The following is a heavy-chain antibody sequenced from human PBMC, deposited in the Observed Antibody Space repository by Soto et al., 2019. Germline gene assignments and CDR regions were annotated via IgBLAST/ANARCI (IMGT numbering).Heavy chain of an antibody. CDR3: AKDRDHYYGSGSFDY. D-gene: IGHD3-10*01. Sequence: QVQLVESGGDVVQPGRSLRLSCAASGFTFSSYGMHWVRQAPGKGLEWVAVISYDGSNKYYADSVKGRFTISRDNSKNTLYLQMNSLRAEDTAVYYCAKDRDHYYGSGSFDYWGQGTLVTVSS. V-gene: IGHV3-30*18. CDR2: ISYDGSNK. J-gene: IGHJ4*02. CDR1: GFTFSSYG.